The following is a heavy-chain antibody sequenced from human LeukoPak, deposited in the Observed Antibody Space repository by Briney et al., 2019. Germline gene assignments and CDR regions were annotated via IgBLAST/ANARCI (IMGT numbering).Heavy chain of an antibody. CDR1: GGTFSSYA. Sequence: SVKVSCKASGGTFSSYAISWVRQAPGQGLEWMGGIIPIFGTANYAQKFQGRVTITADESTSTAYMELSSLRSEDTAVYYCTRDRYDSSGPSGYYFDYWGQGTLVTVSS. V-gene: IGHV1-69*13. CDR3: TRDRYDSSGPSGYYFDY. D-gene: IGHD3-22*01. J-gene: IGHJ4*02. CDR2: IIPIFGTA.